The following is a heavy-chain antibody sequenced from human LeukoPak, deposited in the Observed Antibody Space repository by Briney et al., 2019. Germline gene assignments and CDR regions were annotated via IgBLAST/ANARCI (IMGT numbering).Heavy chain of an antibody. D-gene: IGHD3-10*01. CDR1: GFTFSSYA. V-gene: IGHV3-23*01. CDR2: ISGNSGSDT. J-gene: IGHJ4*02. CDR3: AKGSSSGRPYFFDY. Sequence: PGGSLRLSWAASGFTFSSYAMGWVRQAPGKGLEWFSTISGNSGSDTYYADAVKGRFTISRDNSKTTLYLEMNSLRAEDTAVYYCAKGSSSGRPYFFDYWGQGSLVAVSS.